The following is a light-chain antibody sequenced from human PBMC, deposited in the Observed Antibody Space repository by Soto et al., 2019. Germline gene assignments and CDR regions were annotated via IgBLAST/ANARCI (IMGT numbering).Light chain of an antibody. CDR2: EVS. CDR3: KSYAGSNTYV. CDR1: SSDVGGYNY. Sequence: QSVVTQPASVSGSPGQPITISCTGTSSDVGGYNYVSWYQQHPGKAPKLMIYEVSNRPLGVSNRFSGYKSGNTASLTVSGLQAADEADHFCKSYAGSNTYVFGSGTKVTVL. V-gene: IGLV2-14*01. J-gene: IGLJ1*01.